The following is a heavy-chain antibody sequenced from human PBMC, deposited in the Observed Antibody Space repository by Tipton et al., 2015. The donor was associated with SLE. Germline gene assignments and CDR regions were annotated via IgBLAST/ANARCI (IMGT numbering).Heavy chain of an antibody. D-gene: IGHD6-13*01. CDR1: GGSISSSSYY. J-gene: IGHJ6*02. V-gene: IGHV4-61*01. Sequence: TLSLTCTVSGGSISSSSYYWSWIRQPPGKGLEWIGYIYYSGSTNYNPSLKSRVTISVDTSKNQFSLKLSSVTAADTAVYYCARAPIAAPTGYYYGMDVWGRGTTVTVSS. CDR3: ARAPIAAPTGYYYGMDV. CDR2: IYYSGST.